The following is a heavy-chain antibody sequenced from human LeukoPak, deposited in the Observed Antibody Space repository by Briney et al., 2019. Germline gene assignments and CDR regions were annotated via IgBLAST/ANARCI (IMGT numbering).Heavy chain of an antibody. CDR1: GYRFTSYW. CDR3: ARRRGYSGYEEAFDP. D-gene: IGHD5-12*01. Sequence: GASLKISCKGSGYRFTSYWIGWVRQLPGKGLEWMGIIYPGDSDTRYSPSFQGQVTISADKSISTAYLQWSSLKASDTAMYYCARRRGYSGYEEAFDPWGQGTLVTVSS. CDR2: IYPGDSDT. V-gene: IGHV5-51*01. J-gene: IGHJ5*02.